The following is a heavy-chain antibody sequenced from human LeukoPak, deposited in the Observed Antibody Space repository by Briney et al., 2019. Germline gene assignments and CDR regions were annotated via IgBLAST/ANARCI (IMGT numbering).Heavy chain of an antibody. CDR1: GGSISSGGYY. V-gene: IGHV4-31*03. D-gene: IGHD1-26*01. Sequence: SETLSLTCTVSGGSISSGGYYWSWIRQHPGKGLEWIGYIYYSGSTYYNPSLKSRVTISVDTSKNQFSLKLSSVTAADTAVYYCARAEVGATLFDYWDQGTLVTVSS. J-gene: IGHJ4*02. CDR2: IYYSGST. CDR3: ARAEVGATLFDY.